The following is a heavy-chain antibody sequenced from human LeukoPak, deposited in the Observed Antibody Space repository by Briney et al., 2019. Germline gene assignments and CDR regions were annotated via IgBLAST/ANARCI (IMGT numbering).Heavy chain of an antibody. D-gene: IGHD5-18*01. V-gene: IGHV1-69*13. J-gene: IGHJ4*02. CDR2: IIPIFGTA. Sequence: ASVKVSCKASGGTFSSYAISWVRQAPGQGLEWMGGIIPIFGTANYAQKFQGGVTITADESTSTAYMELSSLRSEDTAVYYCARGGTKQLWSASDYWGQGTLVTVSS. CDR1: GGTFSSYA. CDR3: ARGGTKQLWSASDY.